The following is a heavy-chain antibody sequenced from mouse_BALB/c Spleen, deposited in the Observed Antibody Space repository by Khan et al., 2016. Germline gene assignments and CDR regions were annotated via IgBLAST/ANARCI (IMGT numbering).Heavy chain of an antibody. CDR3: ASPHYYGRDY. V-gene: IGHV3-1*02. CDR2: ISYTGNT. CDR1: GYSITSGYR. J-gene: IGHJ2*01. Sequence: QLEESGPDLVKPSQSLSLTCTVTGYSITSGYRWHWIRQFPGDKLEWMGFISYTGNTSYNPSLKSRISITRDTSKNQFFLQLISVTTEDTATYYCASPHYYGRDYWGQGTTLTVSS. D-gene: IGHD1-2*01.